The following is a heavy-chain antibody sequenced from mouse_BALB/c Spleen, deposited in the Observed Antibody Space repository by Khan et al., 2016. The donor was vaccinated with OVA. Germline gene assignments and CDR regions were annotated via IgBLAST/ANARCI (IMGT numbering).Heavy chain of an antibody. V-gene: IGHV3-2*02. CDR2: ISSSGST. D-gene: IGHD2-3*01. CDR3: ARDGSRYNYAMDY. CDR1: GYSITSDYA. Sequence: EVKLEVSGPGLVKPSQSLSLTCTVTGYSITSDYAWNWIRQFPGNKLEWMGYISSSGSTHSNPALKSRISITRDTSKNQFFLQLNSVTTEDTATYYRARDGSRYNYAMDYWGQGTSVTVSS. J-gene: IGHJ4*01.